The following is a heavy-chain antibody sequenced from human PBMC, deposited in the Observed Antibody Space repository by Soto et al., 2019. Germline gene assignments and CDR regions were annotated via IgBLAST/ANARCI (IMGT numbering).Heavy chain of an antibody. Sequence: KPSETLSLTCTVSDYSISSDYYWGWIRQSPGNGLEWIASFYHTGSTHYNPSLKSRVTISVDTSKNQFSLKLTSVTAADTAVYLCAGFPAYWGQGILVTVSS. V-gene: IGHV4-38-2*02. CDR1: DYSISSDYY. CDR2: FYHTGST. CDR3: AGFPAY. J-gene: IGHJ4*02.